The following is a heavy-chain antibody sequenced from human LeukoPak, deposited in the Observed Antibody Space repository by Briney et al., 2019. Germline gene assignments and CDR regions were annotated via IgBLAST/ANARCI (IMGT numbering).Heavy chain of an antibody. Sequence: GGSLRLSCAVSRFTFSNYAMTWVRQAPGKGLEWVSVISGSGDSTYYADSVKGRFTISRDNSKNTLYLQMNSLQAEDTALYYCAKETHYGETRYWYFDLWGRGTLVTVSS. CDR1: RFTFSNYA. J-gene: IGHJ2*01. CDR2: ISGSGDST. V-gene: IGHV3-23*01. D-gene: IGHD4-17*01. CDR3: AKETHYGETRYWYFDL.